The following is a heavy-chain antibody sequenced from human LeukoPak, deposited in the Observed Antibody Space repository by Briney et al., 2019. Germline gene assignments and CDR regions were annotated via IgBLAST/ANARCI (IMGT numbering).Heavy chain of an antibody. CDR1: GGTFSGYA. Sequence: SSVKVSCKASGGTFSGYAISWLGQAPGQGLEWMGGIIPIFGTANYAQKFQGRVTITADESTSTAYMELSSLRSEDTAVYYCARMTRYYYYYYMDVWGKGTTVTVSS. CDR2: IIPIFGTA. D-gene: IGHD2-21*02. V-gene: IGHV1-69*01. CDR3: ARMTRYYYYYYMDV. J-gene: IGHJ6*03.